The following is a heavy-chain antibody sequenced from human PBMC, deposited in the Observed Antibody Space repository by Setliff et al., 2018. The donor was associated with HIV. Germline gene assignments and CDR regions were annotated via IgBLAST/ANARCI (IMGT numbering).Heavy chain of an antibody. CDR2: IYHSGGT. CDR3: ARGGTSSNWFGP. CDR1: GYFINIGHY. V-gene: IGHV4-38-2*02. J-gene: IGHJ5*02. Sequence: SETLSLTCRVSGYFINIGHYCGWLRQSPGKGLEWIGTIYHSGGTYYNPSLKSRVTISLDTSKNQFSLKLTSVTAADTAVYYCARGGTSSNWFGPWGQGTLVTVSS. D-gene: IGHD2-2*01.